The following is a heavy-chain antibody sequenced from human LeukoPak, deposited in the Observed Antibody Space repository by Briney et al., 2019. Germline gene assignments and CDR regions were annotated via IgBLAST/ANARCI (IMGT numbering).Heavy chain of an antibody. CDR3: AGSYPDSYYYGMDV. CDR1: GFTFSSYG. CDR2: ISYDGSNK. Sequence: GGSLRLSCAASGFTFSSYGMHWVRQALGKGLEWVAVISYDGSNKYYADSVKGRFTISRDNAKNSPYLQMNSLRAEDTAVYYCAGSYPDSYYYGMDVWGQGTTVTVSS. J-gene: IGHJ6*02. V-gene: IGHV3-30*03. D-gene: IGHD1-26*01.